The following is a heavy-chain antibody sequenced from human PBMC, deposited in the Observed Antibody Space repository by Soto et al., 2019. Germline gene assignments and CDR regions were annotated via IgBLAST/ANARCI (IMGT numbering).Heavy chain of an antibody. V-gene: IGHV1-46*01. D-gene: IGHD3-22*01. CDR2: INPSGGST. Sequence: ASVKVSCKASGYNFIGQYIHWWRQAPGQGLEWMGIINPSGGSTAYAQKFQGRVIMTSDTSTSTVYVEVSSLTSEDTAMYYCARLIGAHNNLPFRHGYFDYWGPGTPLTV. J-gene: IGHJ4*02. CDR3: ARLIGAHNNLPFRHGYFDY. CDR1: GYNFIGQY.